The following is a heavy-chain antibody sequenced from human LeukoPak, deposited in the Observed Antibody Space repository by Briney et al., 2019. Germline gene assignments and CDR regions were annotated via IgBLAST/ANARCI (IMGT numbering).Heavy chain of an antibody. J-gene: IGHJ4*02. D-gene: IGHD6-13*01. CDR1: GGSISSYC. Sequence: SETLSLTCSVSGGSISSYCWSWIRQPAGKGLEWIGRIYTSGSTNYNPSLKSRVTMSIDMSKNQLSLKLSSVTAADTAVYYCARRGSSWYFDYWGQGTLVTVSS. CDR2: IYTSGST. V-gene: IGHV4-4*07. CDR3: ARRGSSWYFDY.